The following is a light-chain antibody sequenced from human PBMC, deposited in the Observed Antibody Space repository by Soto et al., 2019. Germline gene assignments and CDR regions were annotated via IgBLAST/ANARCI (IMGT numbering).Light chain of an antibody. J-gene: IGKJ2*01. V-gene: IGKV1-5*03. CDR3: QQYNSYPS. CDR2: KAS. Sequence: DIQMTQSPSTLSASVGDRVTITCRASQSISSWLAWYQQKPGKAPKLLIYKASSLESGVPSRFSGSGSGTKFTLTISSLQPDDFATYYCQQYNSYPSFGQGTKLEIK. CDR1: QSISSW.